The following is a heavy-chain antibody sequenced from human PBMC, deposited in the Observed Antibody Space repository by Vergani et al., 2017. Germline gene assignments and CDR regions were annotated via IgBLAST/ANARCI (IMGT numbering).Heavy chain of an antibody. CDR1: GYIFTIYD. J-gene: IGHJ5*02. CDR3: ARSQYFSNRDYLADWFDP. V-gene: IGHV1-8*01. D-gene: IGHD2-2*01. CDR2: MSPHTGNT. Sequence: QAQLVQSGAEVKKPGASVKVSCRASGYIFTIYDINWVRQAPGQGLEWMGWMSPHTGNTGSTQKFQGRITLTMNTSINTAYMELSGLRSEDTAVYFCARSQYFSNRDYLADWFDPWGQGTLVTVSS.